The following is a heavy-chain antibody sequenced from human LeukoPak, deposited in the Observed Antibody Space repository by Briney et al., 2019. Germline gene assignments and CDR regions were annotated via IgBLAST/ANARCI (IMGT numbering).Heavy chain of an antibody. Sequence: GCSLRLSYAASGFTFSNYWMHRVRQAPGEPLEWASRINTDGRSTDYADSVKGRFTISRDTAKNTLYLQMNSLTAEDTAVYYCARDVDGYRSGNGGWGQGAMVTVSS. D-gene: IGHD2-2*03. J-gene: IGHJ4*02. CDR2: INTDGRST. CDR1: GFTFSNYW. CDR3: ARDVDGYRSGNGG. V-gene: IGHV3-74*01.